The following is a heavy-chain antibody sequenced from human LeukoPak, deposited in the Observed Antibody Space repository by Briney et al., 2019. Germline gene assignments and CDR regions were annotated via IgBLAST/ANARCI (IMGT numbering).Heavy chain of an antibody. V-gene: IGHV4-39*07. D-gene: IGHD6-13*01. Sequence: SETLSLTCTVSGGSISSSSYYWGWIRQPPGKGLEWIGSIYYSGSTYYNPSLKSRVTISVDTSKNQFSLKLSSVTAADTAVYYCARVGPSSSWDPYYFDYWGQGTLVTVSS. CDR1: GGSISSSSYY. J-gene: IGHJ4*02. CDR3: ARVGPSSSWDPYYFDY. CDR2: IYYSGST.